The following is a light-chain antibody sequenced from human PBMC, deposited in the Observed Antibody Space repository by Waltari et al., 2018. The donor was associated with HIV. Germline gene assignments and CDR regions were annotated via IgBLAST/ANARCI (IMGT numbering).Light chain of an antibody. Sequence: DIQMTQSPASLSASVVDRVTITCQASQDISNYLNWYQQKPGKAPILLIYDASNLKTGVPSRFSGSGSGTDFTFTISGLQPEDIATYYCQHSDDFPWTFGQGTRVEI. V-gene: IGKV1-33*01. CDR2: DAS. CDR1: QDISNY. J-gene: IGKJ1*01. CDR3: QHSDDFPWT.